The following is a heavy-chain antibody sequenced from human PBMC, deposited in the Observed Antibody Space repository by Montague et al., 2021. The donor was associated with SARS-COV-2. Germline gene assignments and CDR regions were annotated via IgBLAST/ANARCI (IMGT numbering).Heavy chain of an antibody. D-gene: IGHD6-13*01. J-gene: IGHJ6*02. CDR2: IYYSGST. V-gene: IGHV4-39*07. Sequence: SETLSLTCTVSGGSISSSSYYWGWIRQPPGKGLEWIGSIYYSGSTYYNPSLKSRVTISVDTSKNQFSLKLSSVTAADTAVYYCARVGWQELVRLSGMDVWGQGTTVTVSS. CDR3: ARVGWQELVRLSGMDV. CDR1: GGSISSSSYY.